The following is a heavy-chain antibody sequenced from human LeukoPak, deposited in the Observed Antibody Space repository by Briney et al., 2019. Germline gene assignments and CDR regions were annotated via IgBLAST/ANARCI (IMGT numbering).Heavy chain of an antibody. CDR1: EYTFTGYY. V-gene: IGHV1-2*02. J-gene: IGHJ4*02. Sequence: ASVKVSCKASEYTFTGYYIHWVRQAPGQGLEWMGWINPNSGGTNYAEKFQGRVTMTRDTSISTAYMELSRLRSDDTAVYYCARGSLIVVGDFDYWGQGTLVTVSS. CDR2: INPNSGGT. CDR3: ARGSLIVVGDFDY. D-gene: IGHD3-22*01.